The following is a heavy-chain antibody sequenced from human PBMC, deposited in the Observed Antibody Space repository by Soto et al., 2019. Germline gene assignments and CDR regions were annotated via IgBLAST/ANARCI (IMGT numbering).Heavy chain of an antibody. D-gene: IGHD6-19*01. CDR1: GFTFRNYF. CDR2: ISTNAGVA. CDR3: AKDLPYSGWASEY. J-gene: IGHJ4*02. V-gene: IGHV3-23*01. Sequence: PGGSLRLSCAASGFTFRNYFIYWVRQAPGKGLEWVSVISTNAGVAYYASSVEGRFITSRDNSKNTLYLRMNTLRAEDTAVYYCAKDLPYSGWASEYWGQGTLVTVSS.